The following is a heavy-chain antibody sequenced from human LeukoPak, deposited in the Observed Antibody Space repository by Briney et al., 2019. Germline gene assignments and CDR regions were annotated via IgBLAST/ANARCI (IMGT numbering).Heavy chain of an antibody. V-gene: IGHV3-7*01. CDR2: IKQDGSEK. CDR1: GFTFSSYW. J-gene: IGHJ4*02. Sequence: PGGSLRLSCAASGFTFSSYWLTWVRQAPGKGLEWVANIKQDGSEKHYVDSVKGRFTISRDNSRNTLYLQMNSLRAEDTAVYYCARDRQGGNWGDFDFWGQGTLVTVSS. D-gene: IGHD3-16*01. CDR3: ARDRQGGNWGDFDF.